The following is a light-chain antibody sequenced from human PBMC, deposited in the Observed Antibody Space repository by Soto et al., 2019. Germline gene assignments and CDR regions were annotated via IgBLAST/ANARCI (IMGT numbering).Light chain of an antibody. Sequence: EIVMTQSPATLSVSPGERATLSCRASQSVGSNYLAWYQQKPGQAPRLLISAASSRATGIPYRFSGSGSGTDFTLTISGLEPEDFAVYYCQQYGSSPFAFGPGTKVDIK. V-gene: IGKV3-20*01. CDR2: AAS. CDR1: QSVGSNY. CDR3: QQYGSSPFA. J-gene: IGKJ3*01.